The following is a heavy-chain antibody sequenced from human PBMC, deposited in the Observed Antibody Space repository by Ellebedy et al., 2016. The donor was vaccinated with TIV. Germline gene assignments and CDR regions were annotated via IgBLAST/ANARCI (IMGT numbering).Heavy chain of an antibody. D-gene: IGHD1-26*01. V-gene: IGHV1-8*01. Sequence: AASVKVSCKAFVYSITNYDINWVRQAAGQGLEWMGLINPASGYTMYAQRFQGRVTMTRNISINTVFMELSSLRSEDTAVYFCAKELGVRATQPDYWGQGTLVTVSS. CDR1: VYSITNYD. CDR2: INPASGYT. J-gene: IGHJ4*02. CDR3: AKELGVRATQPDY.